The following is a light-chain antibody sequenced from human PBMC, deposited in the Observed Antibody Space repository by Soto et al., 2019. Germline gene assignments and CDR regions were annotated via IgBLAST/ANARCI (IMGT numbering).Light chain of an antibody. J-gene: IGKJ2*01. CDR1: QSLSGW. CDR3: QQSHHFPYT. Sequence: DIQMTQSPSTLSASVGDRVTITCRASQSLSGWLAWYQQKPGKAPKLLIYKASSLQSGVPSRFSGSGSGTGFTLTISSLQPDYFATYYCQQSHHFPYTFGQGTKLEI. CDR2: KAS. V-gene: IGKV1-5*03.